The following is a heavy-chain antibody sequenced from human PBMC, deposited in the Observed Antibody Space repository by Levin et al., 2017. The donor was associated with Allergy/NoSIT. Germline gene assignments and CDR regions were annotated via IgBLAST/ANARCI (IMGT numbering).Heavy chain of an antibody. Sequence: GGSLRLSCATSGFIFSSYGMHWVRQAPGKGLEWVAYISDDGSRKYYADSVKGRFTVSRDKDKNIVYVQMDSLRAEDTAVYSCARDLTWGYSLDNWGQGTLVTVSS. J-gene: IGHJ4*02. V-gene: IGHV3-30*03. CDR2: ISDDGSRK. CDR1: GFIFSSYG. D-gene: IGHD2-15*01. CDR3: ARDLTWGYSLDN.